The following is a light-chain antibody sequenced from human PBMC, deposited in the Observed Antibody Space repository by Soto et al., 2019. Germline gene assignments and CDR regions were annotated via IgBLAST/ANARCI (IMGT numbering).Light chain of an antibody. Sequence: QSALTQPASVSGSPGQSITISCTGTSSDVGGYNYVSWYQQHPGKAPKLMIYDVSNRPSGVSNRFSGSKSGNTASLTISGLQAEDEADYYSSSYTSSRTRVFGTGTKVTVL. CDR1: SSDVGGYNY. CDR2: DVS. V-gene: IGLV2-14*01. CDR3: SSYTSSRTRV. J-gene: IGLJ1*01.